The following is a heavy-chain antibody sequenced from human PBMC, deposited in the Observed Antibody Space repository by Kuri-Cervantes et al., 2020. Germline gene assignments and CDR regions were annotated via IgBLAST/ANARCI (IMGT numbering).Heavy chain of an antibody. Sequence: GGSLRLSCAASGFTFSSYSMNWIRQAPGKALEYIAHINSGGTTISYTDSVRGRFTVSRDSAKDSLYLQMNNLKAENTALYYCAGRGVTNSGAIITDRGDFYGLDVWGQGTAVTVSS. CDR2: INSGGTTI. CDR1: GFTFSSYS. CDR3: AGRGVTNSGAIITDRGDFYGLDV. V-gene: IGHV3-48*04. D-gene: IGHD3-3*01. J-gene: IGHJ6*02.